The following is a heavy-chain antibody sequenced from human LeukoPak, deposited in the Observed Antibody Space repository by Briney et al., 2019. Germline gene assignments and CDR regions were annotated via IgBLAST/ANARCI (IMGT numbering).Heavy chain of an antibody. CDR1: GYTFTSYG. Sequence: ASVKVSCKASGYTFTSYGISWVRQAPGKGLEWVANIKQDGSEKYYVDSVKGRFTISRDNAKNSLYLQMNSLRAEDTAVYYCAREGDYYGMDVWGQGTTVTVSS. J-gene: IGHJ6*02. CDR3: AREGDYYGMDV. CDR2: IKQDGSEK. V-gene: IGHV3-7*01.